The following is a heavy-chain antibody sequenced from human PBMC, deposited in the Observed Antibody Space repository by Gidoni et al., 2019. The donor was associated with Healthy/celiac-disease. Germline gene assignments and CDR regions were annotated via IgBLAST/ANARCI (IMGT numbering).Heavy chain of an antibody. CDR1: GYIFTSYD. CDR3: ARNYDILTGYPLPWGY. V-gene: IGHV1-8*01. J-gene: IGHJ4*02. CDR2: MNPNSGNT. D-gene: IGHD3-9*01. Sequence: QVQLVQSGAEVKKPGASVKVSCKASGYIFTSYDINWVRQATGQGLEWMGWMNPNSGNTGYAHKFQGRVTMTRNTSISTAYMELSSLRSEDTAVYYCARNYDILTGYPLPWGYWGQGTLVTVSS.